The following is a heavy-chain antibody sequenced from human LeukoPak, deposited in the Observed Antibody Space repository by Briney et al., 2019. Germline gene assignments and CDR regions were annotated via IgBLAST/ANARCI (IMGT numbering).Heavy chain of an antibody. D-gene: IGHD2-15*01. V-gene: IGHV3-30*04. Sequence: PGGSLRLSCAVSGCTFSNYAMHWVRQAPGKGLEWVALISYDGRNKYYADSVKGRLTVSRDNAKSTLYLQMNSLRGEDTAVYYCARDPALYCTGGSCREYYFDYWGQGALVTVSS. CDR3: ARDPALYCTGGSCREYYFDY. CDR2: ISYDGRNK. CDR1: GCTFSNYA. J-gene: IGHJ4*02.